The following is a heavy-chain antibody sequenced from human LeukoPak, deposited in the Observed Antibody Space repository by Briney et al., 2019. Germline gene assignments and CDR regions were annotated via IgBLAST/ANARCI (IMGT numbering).Heavy chain of an antibody. D-gene: IGHD6-25*01. CDR2: IRSSSSYI. CDR1: GFTFSSYS. V-gene: IGHV3-21*04. J-gene: IGHJ4*02. CDR3: ATLAPQRAKKAFDY. Sequence: PGGSLRLSCAASGFTFSSYSMNWVRQAPGKGLEWVSSIRSSSSYIYYADSVKGRFTISRDNAKNTLYLQMNSLRAEDTAVYYCATLAPQRAKKAFDYWGQGTLVTVSS.